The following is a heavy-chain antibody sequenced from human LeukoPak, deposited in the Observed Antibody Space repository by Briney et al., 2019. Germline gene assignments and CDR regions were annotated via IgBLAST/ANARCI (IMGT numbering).Heavy chain of an antibody. CDR3: AKVAGATDYYYYYMDV. Sequence: GGSLRLSCAASGFTFGSYAMSWVRQAPGKGLEWVSAISGSGGSTYYADSVKGRFTISRDNSKNTLYLQMNSLRAEDTAVYYCAKVAGATDYYYYYMDVWGKGTTVTVSS. J-gene: IGHJ6*03. D-gene: IGHD1-26*01. CDR2: ISGSGGST. CDR1: GFTFGSYA. V-gene: IGHV3-23*01.